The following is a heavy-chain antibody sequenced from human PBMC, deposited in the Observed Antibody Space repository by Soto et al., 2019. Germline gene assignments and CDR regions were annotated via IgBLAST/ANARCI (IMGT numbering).Heavy chain of an antibody. V-gene: IGHV3-23*01. D-gene: IGHD3-16*01. J-gene: IGHJ6*02. CDR3: AKGGFWVHYGMDV. CDR2: IDRSGEIA. Sequence: EVQLSESGGGLVQFRGSLRLSCAASGSSFSAYAINWVRQAPGKGLEWVSAIDRSGEIAYYADSVKGRFTISRDNAKNTLYLQMNSLRAEDTAVYYCAKGGFWVHYGMDVWGPGTTVTVSS. CDR1: GSSFSAYA.